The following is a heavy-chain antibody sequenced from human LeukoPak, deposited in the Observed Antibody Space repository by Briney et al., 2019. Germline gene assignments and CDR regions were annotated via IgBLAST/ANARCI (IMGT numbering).Heavy chain of an antibody. D-gene: IGHD3-9*01. Sequence: PGRSLRLSCAASGFTFSSYGMHWVRQAPGKGLEWVAVISYDGSNKYHADSVKGRFTISRDNSKNTLFLQMNSLRAEDTAVYYCAKDSRSFDWSLASPDYWGQGTLVTVSS. CDR3: AKDSRSFDWSLASPDY. CDR1: GFTFSSYG. J-gene: IGHJ4*02. CDR2: ISYDGSNK. V-gene: IGHV3-30*18.